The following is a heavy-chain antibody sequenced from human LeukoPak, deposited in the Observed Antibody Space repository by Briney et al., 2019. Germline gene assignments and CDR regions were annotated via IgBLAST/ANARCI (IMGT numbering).Heavy chain of an antibody. V-gene: IGHV4-34*01. CDR2: INHSGST. CDR3: ARHRVAGLFSRYYYMDV. CDR1: GGSFSGYY. J-gene: IGHJ6*03. D-gene: IGHD6-19*01. Sequence: PSETLSLTCAVYGGSFSGYYWSWIRQPPGKGLEWIGEINHSGSTNCKPSLKSRVTISVDTSKNQFSLKLSSVTAADTAVYYCARHRVAGLFSRYYYMDVWGKGTTVTISS.